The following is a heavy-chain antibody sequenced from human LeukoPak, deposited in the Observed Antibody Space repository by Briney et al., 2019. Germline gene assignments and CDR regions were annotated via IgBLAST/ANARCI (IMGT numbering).Heavy chain of an antibody. D-gene: IGHD4-11*01. CDR3: ARTNLYSNYEVYSDY. CDR2: IYHSGST. J-gene: IGHJ4*02. CDR1: GGSISSGGYS. V-gene: IGHV4-30-2*01. Sequence: SQTLSLTCAVSGGSISSGGYSWSWIRQPPGKGLEWIGYIYHSGSTYYNPSLKSRVTISVDRSKNQFSLKLSSVTAADTAVYYCARTNLYSNYEVYSDYWGQGTLVTVSS.